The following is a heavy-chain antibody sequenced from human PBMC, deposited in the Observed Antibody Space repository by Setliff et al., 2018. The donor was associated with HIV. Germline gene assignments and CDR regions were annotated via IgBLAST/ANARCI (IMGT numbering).Heavy chain of an antibody. Sequence: SGPTLVNPTQTLTLTCTFSGFSLSTNGVGVGWIRQPPGKALEWLALIYWDADKRYSPSLKNRLTITKDTSKNQVLLTMNNMDPLDTATYYGAHNHLAVAGSHYFDYWGQGTLVTVSS. CDR3: AHNHLAVAGSHYFDY. V-gene: IGHV2-5*02. CDR1: GFSLSTNGVG. CDR2: IYWDADK. D-gene: IGHD6-19*01. J-gene: IGHJ4*02.